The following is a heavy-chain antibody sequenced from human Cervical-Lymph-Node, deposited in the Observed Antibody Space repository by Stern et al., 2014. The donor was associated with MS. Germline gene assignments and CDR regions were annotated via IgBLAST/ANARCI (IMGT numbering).Heavy chain of an antibody. CDR1: GDTFSSYA. CDR2: PIPFFGAT. CDR3: ALRRSYYVY. D-gene: IGHD4-11*01. J-gene: IGHJ4*02. Sequence: QVQLVQSGSEVKKPGSSVKVSCKPSGDTFSSYALSWVRQAPGQGLEWVGGPIPFFGATRYAQKLQGRVTITPEESTGTAFMELRNLTSDDTAVYYCALRRSYYVYWGQGTLISVSS. V-gene: IGHV1-69*01.